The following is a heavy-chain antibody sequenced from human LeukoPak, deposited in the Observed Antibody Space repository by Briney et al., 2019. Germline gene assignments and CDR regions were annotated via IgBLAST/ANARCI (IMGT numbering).Heavy chain of an antibody. Sequence: GGSLRLSCEDSGFNFDDYVMTWVHQAPGNGLEWVSGINWNGGSRGYADSVKGRFTISRDNAKNSLYLQMNSLRAEDTAVYYCAKGYLNMDVWAKGTTVTLSS. CDR1: GFNFDDYV. CDR2: INWNGGSR. CDR3: AKGYLNMDV. J-gene: IGHJ6*03. V-gene: IGHV3-20*04. D-gene: IGHD2-2*02.